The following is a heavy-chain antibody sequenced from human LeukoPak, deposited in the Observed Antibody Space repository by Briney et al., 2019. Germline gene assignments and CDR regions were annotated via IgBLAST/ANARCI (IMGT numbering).Heavy chain of an antibody. D-gene: IGHD2-15*01. CDR1: GYTFTGYY. V-gene: IGHV1-2*02. CDR3: TRGSGTSWFDL. Sequence: ASVKVSCKASGYTFTGYYIHWVRQAPGQGLEWMGCMNPNTGAANYAQKLQGRVTMTRYTSINTAYMEVTSLTYNDTAVYFCTRGSGTSWFDLWGQGTLVTVSS. J-gene: IGHJ4*02. CDR2: MNPNTGAA.